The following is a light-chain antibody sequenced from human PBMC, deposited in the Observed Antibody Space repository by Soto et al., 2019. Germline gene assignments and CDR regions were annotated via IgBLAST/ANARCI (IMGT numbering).Light chain of an antibody. V-gene: IGKV1-5*03. CDR1: QSISSW. CDR2: QAS. CDR3: QHYKISTRYS. J-gene: IGKJ2*03. Sequence: DIQMPQSPSTLSESVGDRVTITCRASQSISSWLAWYQQRPGTVPKLIIYQASNLESGVPARFSGSGSGTDFTLTISSLQPEDFATYYCQHYKISTRYSFFQGTKVDIK.